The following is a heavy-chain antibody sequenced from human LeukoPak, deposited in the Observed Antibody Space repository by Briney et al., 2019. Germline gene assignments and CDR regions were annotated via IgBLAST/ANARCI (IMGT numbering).Heavy chain of an antibody. J-gene: IGHJ4*02. V-gene: IGHV3-11*01. CDR2: ISSGGSSI. CDR3: AREPYYDSSGYCLDY. D-gene: IGHD3-22*01. CDR1: GFIFSDYY. Sequence: GGSLRLSCVASGFIFSDYYMSWIRQAPGKGLEWVSYISSGGSSIYHADSVKGRFTISRDNAKNSLYLQMNSLRAEDTAVYYCAREPYYDSSGYCLDYWGQGTLVTVSS.